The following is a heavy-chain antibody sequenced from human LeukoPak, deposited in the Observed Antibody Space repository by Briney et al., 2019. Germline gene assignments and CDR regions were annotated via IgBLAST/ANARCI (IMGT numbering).Heavy chain of an antibody. CDR2: INHSGST. D-gene: IGHD2-2*02. Sequence: PSETLSLTCAVYGGSFSGYNWSWIRQPPGKGLEWIGEINHSGSTNYNPSLKSRVTISVDTSKNQFSLKVSSVTAADTAVYYCARPNHKDHCSSTSCYRYFDYWGQGTLVTVSS. J-gene: IGHJ4*02. V-gene: IGHV4-34*01. CDR3: ARPNHKDHCSSTSCYRYFDY. CDR1: GGSFSGYN.